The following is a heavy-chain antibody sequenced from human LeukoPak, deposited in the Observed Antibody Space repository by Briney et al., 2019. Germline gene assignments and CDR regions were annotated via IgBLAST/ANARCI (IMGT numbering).Heavy chain of an antibody. D-gene: IGHD6-19*01. V-gene: IGHV3-74*03. CDR2: ITPDGSAT. Sequence: GGSLRLSCVASGFIFSGHWMHWVRQVPGKGLVAVSRITPDGSATAYADSVEGRFTISRDNAKNTLYLEMNSLTTEDTALYYCTRSGYNNGCDYWGQGTLVTVSS. CDR1: GFIFSGHW. J-gene: IGHJ4*02. CDR3: TRSGYNNGCDY.